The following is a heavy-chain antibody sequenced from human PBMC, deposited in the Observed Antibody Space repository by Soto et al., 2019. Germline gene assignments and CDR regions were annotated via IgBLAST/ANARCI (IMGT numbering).Heavy chain of an antibody. Sequence: ASVKVSCKASGYTFTSYGISWVRQAPGQGLEWMGWISAYNGNTNYAQKLQGRVTMTTDTSTSTAYMELRSLRSDDTAVYYCARDTVLLWFGELVFFGMDVWGQGTTVTVSS. CDR1: GYTFTSYG. V-gene: IGHV1-18*01. CDR3: ARDTVLLWFGELVFFGMDV. CDR2: ISAYNGNT. J-gene: IGHJ6*02. D-gene: IGHD3-10*01.